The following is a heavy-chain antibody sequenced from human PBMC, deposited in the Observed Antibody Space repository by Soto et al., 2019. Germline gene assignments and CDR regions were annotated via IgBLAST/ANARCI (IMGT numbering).Heavy chain of an antibody. V-gene: IGHV3-23*01. J-gene: IGHJ4*02. CDR1: GFTFSSYA. Sequence: EVQLLESGGGLVQPGGSLRLSCAASGFTFSSYAMSWVRQAPGKGLEWVSAISGSGGSTYYADSVQGRFTISRDNSKNTLYLQMNSMRAEDAAVYYCAKDLSIRDFWSGWVPLTFDYWGQGTLVTVSS. CDR3: AKDLSIRDFWSGWVPLTFDY. CDR2: ISGSGGST. D-gene: IGHD3-3*01.